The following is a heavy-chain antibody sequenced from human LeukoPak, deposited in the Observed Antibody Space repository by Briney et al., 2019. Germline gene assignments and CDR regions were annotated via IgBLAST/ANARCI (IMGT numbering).Heavy chain of an antibody. J-gene: IGHJ3*02. CDR2: IYSGGST. V-gene: IGHV3-66*01. CDR3: ARALYDSSGYYYPGAFDI. Sequence: GGSLRLSRAASGFTDSSIYMRCVPPAPGKGVEWGLDIYSGGSTYYADSVKGRFTISRDNSKNTLYLQMNSLRAEDTAVYYCARALYDSSGYYYPGAFDIWGQGTMVTVSS. D-gene: IGHD3-22*01. CDR1: GFTDSSIY.